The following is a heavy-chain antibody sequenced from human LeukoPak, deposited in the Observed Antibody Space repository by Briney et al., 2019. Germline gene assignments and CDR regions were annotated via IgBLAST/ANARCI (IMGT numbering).Heavy chain of an antibody. CDR2: INHSGST. CDR1: GGSFSGYY. CDR3: ARSRPYYDSSGYYYGFDY. J-gene: IGHJ4*02. V-gene: IGHV4-34*01. Sequence: SETLSLTCAVYGGSFSGYYWSWIRQPPGKGLEWIGAINHSGSTNYNPSLKSRVTISVDTSKNQFSLKLSSVTAADTAVYYCARSRPYYDSSGYYYGFDYWGQGTLVTISS. D-gene: IGHD3-22*01.